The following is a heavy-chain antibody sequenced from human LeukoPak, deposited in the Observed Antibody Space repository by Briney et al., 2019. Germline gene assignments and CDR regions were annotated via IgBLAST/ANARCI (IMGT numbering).Heavy chain of an antibody. CDR3: AKDGEVYYYDSSGSLDY. V-gene: IGHV3-30*18. CDR1: GFTFSSYG. D-gene: IGHD3-22*01. Sequence: RRSLRLSCAASGFTFSSYGMHWVHQAPGKGREWVAVISNEGSNKCYADSVKGRLTISRDNSKNTLYLQMNRLRAEDTAVYYYAKDGEVYYYDSSGSLDYWGQGTLVTVSS. CDR2: ISNEGSNK. J-gene: IGHJ4*02.